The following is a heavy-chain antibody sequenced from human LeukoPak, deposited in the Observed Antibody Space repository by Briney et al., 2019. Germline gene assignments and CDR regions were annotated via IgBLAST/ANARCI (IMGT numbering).Heavy chain of an antibody. CDR1: XDSVSSNSAA. J-gene: IGHJ5*02. V-gene: IGHV6-1*01. D-gene: IGHD3-16*01. CDR3: ARDLVWPLNWFDP. Sequence: AXXXDSVSSNSAAWNWIRQSPSRGLEWLGRTYYRSKGYNDYAVSVKSRITINPDTSKNQFSLQLNSVTPEDTAVYYCARDLVWPLNWFDPWGQGTLVTVSS. CDR2: TYYRSKGYN.